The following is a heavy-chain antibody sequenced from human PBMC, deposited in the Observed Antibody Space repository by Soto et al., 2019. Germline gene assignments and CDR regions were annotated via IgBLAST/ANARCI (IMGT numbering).Heavy chain of an antibody. Sequence: SETLSLTCAVYGGSFSGYYWSWIRQPPGKGLEWIGEINHSGSTNYNPSLKSRVTISVDTSKNQFSLKLSSVTAADTAVYYCARGYWSYDFWSGYYPYYFDYWGQGTLVTVSS. D-gene: IGHD3-3*01. CDR3: ARGYWSYDFWSGYYPYYFDY. CDR2: INHSGST. CDR1: GGSFSGYY. J-gene: IGHJ4*02. V-gene: IGHV4-34*01.